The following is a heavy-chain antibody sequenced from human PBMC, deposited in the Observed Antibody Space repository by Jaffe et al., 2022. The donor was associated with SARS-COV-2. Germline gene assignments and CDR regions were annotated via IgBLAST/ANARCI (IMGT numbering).Heavy chain of an antibody. CDR3: ARDSSMPPVWGFDY. V-gene: IGHV3-21*01. Sequence: EVQLVESGGGLVKPGGSLRLSCAASGFTFSSYSMNWVRQAPGKGLEWVSSISSSSSYIYYADSVKGRFTISRDNAKNSLYLQMNSLRAEDTAVYYCARDSSMPPVWGFDYWGQGTLVTVSS. CDR1: GFTFSSYS. J-gene: IGHJ4*02. D-gene: IGHD2-2*01. CDR2: ISSSSSYI.